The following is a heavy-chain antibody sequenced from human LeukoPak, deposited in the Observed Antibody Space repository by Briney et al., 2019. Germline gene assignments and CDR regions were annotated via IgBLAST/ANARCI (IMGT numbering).Heavy chain of an antibody. V-gene: IGHV4-39*01. D-gene: IGHD3-16*02. CDR2: IYYSGST. J-gene: IGHJ4*02. Sequence: SETLSLTCTVSGGSISSSSYYWGWIRQPPGKGLEWIGSIYYSGSTYYNPSLKSRVTISVDTSKNQFSLKLSSVTAADTAVYYCGGGKYDYVWGSYRLSFDYWGQGTLVTVSS. CDR3: GGGKYDYVWGSYRLSFDY. CDR1: GGSISSSSYY.